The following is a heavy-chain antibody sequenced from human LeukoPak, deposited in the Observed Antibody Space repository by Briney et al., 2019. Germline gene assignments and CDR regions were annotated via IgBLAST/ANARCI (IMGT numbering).Heavy chain of an antibody. J-gene: IGHJ4*02. CDR3: ARHAVVVVVAALGWYIDY. CDR2: IYYSGST. CDR1: GGSISSSSYY. D-gene: IGHD2-15*01. Sequence: SETLSLTCTVSGGSISSSSYYWGWIRQPPGKGLEWIGSIYYSGSTYYNPSLKSRVTISVDTSKNQFSLKLSSVTAADTAVYYCARHAVVVVVAALGWYIDYWGQGTLVTVSS. V-gene: IGHV4-39*01.